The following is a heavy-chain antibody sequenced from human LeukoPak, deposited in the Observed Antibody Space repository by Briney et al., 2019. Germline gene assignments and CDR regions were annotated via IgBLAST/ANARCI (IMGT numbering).Heavy chain of an antibody. Sequence: GGSLRLSCAASGFTFSSYEMNWVRQAPGKGLEWVSYISSSGSTIYYADSVKGRFTISRDNAKNSLYLQMNSLRAEETAVYYCARASSGWANNAFDIWGQGTMVTVSS. CDR3: ARASSGWANNAFDI. CDR2: ISSSGSTI. J-gene: IGHJ3*02. CDR1: GFTFSSYE. V-gene: IGHV3-48*03. D-gene: IGHD6-19*01.